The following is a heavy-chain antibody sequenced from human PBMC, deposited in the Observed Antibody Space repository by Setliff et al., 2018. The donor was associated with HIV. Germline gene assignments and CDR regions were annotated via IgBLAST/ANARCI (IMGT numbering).Heavy chain of an antibody. Sequence: SETLSLTCNVSGGSISSGNYYWSWIRLPAGKGLEWVGHIYTSGSTNYNPSLKSRVTILVDMSKNQFSLKLSSVTATDTAVYYCARHAIVDTAGRGFDYWGQGTLVTAS. CDR1: GGSISSGNYY. V-gene: IGHV4-61*09. D-gene: IGHD5-18*01. J-gene: IGHJ4*02. CDR3: ARHAIVDTAGRGFDY. CDR2: IYTSGST.